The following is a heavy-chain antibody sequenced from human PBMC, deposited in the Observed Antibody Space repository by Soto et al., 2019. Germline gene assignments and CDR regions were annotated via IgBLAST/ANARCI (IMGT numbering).Heavy chain of an antibody. J-gene: IGHJ6*02. Sequence: SETLSLTCAVYGGSFSGYYWSWIRQPPGKGLEWIGEINHSGSTNYNPSLKSRVTISVDTSKNQFSLKLSSVTAADTAVYYCARAVVVVPDATYHSYAMDVWGQGTSVT. CDR1: GGSFSGYY. V-gene: IGHV4-34*01. CDR3: ARAVVVVPDATYHSYAMDV. D-gene: IGHD2-2*01. CDR2: INHSGST.